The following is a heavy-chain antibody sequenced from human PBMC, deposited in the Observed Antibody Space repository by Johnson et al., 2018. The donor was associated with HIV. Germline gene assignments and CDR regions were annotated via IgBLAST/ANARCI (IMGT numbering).Heavy chain of an antibody. D-gene: IGHD1-26*01. Sequence: QVQLVESGGGWVKPGGSLRLSCAASGFSFSDYYMSWIRQAPGKGLEWVSYISSSSSSIYYADSVKGRFTISRDNAKNSLYLQMNSLRAEDTAVYYCAREGSVGATIFTMFDAFDIWGQGTMVTVSS. J-gene: IGHJ3*02. V-gene: IGHV3-11*04. CDR1: GFSFSDYY. CDR2: ISSSSSSI. CDR3: AREGSVGATIFTMFDAFDI.